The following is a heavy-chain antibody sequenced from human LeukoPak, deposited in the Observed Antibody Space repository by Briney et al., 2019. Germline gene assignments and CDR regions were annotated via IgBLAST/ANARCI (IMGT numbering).Heavy chain of an antibody. D-gene: IGHD5-12*01. Sequence: GESLKISCKASGYSFSNYWIGWVRQMTGEGLEWMGIIYPSDSDTRYSPSFQGQVTISADKSISTAYLQWSSLKASDTAMYYCARPSSSGYDFWGQGALVTVSS. CDR1: GYSFSNYW. CDR2: IYPSDSDT. J-gene: IGHJ4*02. CDR3: ARPSSSGYDF. V-gene: IGHV5-51*01.